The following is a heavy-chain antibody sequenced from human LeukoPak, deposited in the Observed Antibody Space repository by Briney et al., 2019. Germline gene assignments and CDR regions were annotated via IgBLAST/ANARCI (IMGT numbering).Heavy chain of an antibody. Sequence: GGSLRLSCAASGFTFSSYGMSWVRQAPGKGLEWVSAISGSGGSTYYADSVKGRFTISRDNSKNTLYLQMNSLRAEDTAVYYCAKDGYSGYATPNWFDPWGQGTLVTVSS. CDR2: ISGSGGST. V-gene: IGHV3-23*01. J-gene: IGHJ5*02. D-gene: IGHD5-12*01. CDR1: GFTFSSYG. CDR3: AKDGYSGYATPNWFDP.